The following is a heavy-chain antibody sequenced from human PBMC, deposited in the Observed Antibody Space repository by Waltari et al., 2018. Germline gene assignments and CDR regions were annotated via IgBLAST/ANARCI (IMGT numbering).Heavy chain of an antibody. CDR3: ARQRAVAGTMGLIDY. Sequence: QVQLQESGPGLVKPSETLSLTCAVSGYSISSGYYWGWIRQPPGKGLEWIGSIYHSGSTYYNPALKSRVTISVDTSKNQFSLKLSSVTAADTAVYYCARQRAVAGTMGLIDYWGQGTLVTVSS. CDR1: GYSISSGYY. J-gene: IGHJ4*02. CDR2: IYHSGST. D-gene: IGHD6-19*01. V-gene: IGHV4-38-2*01.